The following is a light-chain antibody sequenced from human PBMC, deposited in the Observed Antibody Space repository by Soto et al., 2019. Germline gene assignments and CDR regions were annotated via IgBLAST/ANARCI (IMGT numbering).Light chain of an antibody. CDR3: CSYAGSYTWV. V-gene: IGLV2-11*01. J-gene: IGLJ3*02. Sequence: QSALTQPHSVSGSPGQSVTISCTGTSSDVGNYNYVSWYQQHPGKAPKVMIYDVNKWPSGVPDRFSGSKSGNTASLTISGLQAEDEADYYCCSYAGSYTWVFGGGTKLTVL. CDR1: SSDVGNYNY. CDR2: DVN.